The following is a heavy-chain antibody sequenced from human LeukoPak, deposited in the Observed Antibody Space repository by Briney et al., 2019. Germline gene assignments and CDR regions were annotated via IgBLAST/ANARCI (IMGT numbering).Heavy chain of an antibody. J-gene: IGHJ4*02. CDR1: GGTFSSYA. CDR3: ATGGYSGYDHDY. D-gene: IGHD5-12*01. Sequence: GASVKVSCKASGGTFSSYAISWVRQAPGQGLEWMGGIIPIFGTANYAQKFQGRVTMTEDTSTDTAYMELSSLRSEDTAVYYCATGGYSGYDHDYWGQGTLVTVSS. V-gene: IGHV1-69*06. CDR2: IIPIFGTA.